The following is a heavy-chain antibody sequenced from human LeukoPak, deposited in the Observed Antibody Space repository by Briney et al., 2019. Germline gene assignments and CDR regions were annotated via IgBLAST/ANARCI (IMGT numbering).Heavy chain of an antibody. D-gene: IGHD3-10*01. V-gene: IGHV4-34*01. CDR1: VGSFSVYY. J-gene: IGHJ4*02. CDR3: ASYTMVRGIDY. CDR2: INHSGST. Sequence: PSDTLSLTCTVYVGSFSVYYWSWIRQPPGKGLEWVGEINHSGSTNYHPFLKSRVTISVGTSKNQFSLKLSSVTAAGTAVCYCASYTMVRGIDYWGQGTLVTVSS.